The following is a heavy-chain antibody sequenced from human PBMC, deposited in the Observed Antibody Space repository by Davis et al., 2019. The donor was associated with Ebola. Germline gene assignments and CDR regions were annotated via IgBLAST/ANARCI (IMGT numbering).Heavy chain of an antibody. CDR3: TRLTGYDKPIEY. V-gene: IGHV3-21*01. CDR2: ISSSGNNI. J-gene: IGHJ4*02. Sequence: GGSLRLSCEASGFTFSSYSMTWVRQAPGTGLEWVASISSSGNNIYYGDSVKGRSTISRDNDKNTLYLQMNSLTAEDTGIYYCTRLTGYDKPIEYWGQGTLVTVSS. D-gene: IGHD5-12*01. CDR1: GFTFSSYS.